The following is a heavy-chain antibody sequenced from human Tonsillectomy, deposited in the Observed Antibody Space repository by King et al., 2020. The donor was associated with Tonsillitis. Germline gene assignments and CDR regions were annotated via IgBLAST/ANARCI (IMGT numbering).Heavy chain of an antibody. CDR2: ISWDSGSI. CDR1: TFSLDDYA. J-gene: IGHJ3*02. Sequence: VQLVESGGGLVQPGRSLRLSCAASTFSLDDYAMHWVRQGPGKGLEWVSGISWDSGSIDYADSVMGRFTISRDNAKNSLYLQMNSLRADDTALYYCVKGVGAIQFGGGGAFDIWGQGTMVTVSS. V-gene: IGHV3-9*01. D-gene: IGHD3-16*01. CDR3: VKGVGAIQFGGGGAFDI.